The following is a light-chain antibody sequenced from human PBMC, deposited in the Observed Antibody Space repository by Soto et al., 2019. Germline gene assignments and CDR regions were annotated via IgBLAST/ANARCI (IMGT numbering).Light chain of an antibody. J-gene: IGKJ5*01. CDR1: QSVSSN. V-gene: IGKV3-15*01. Sequence: EIVMTQSPATLSVSPGERATLSCRASQSVSSNLAWYQQKPGQAPRLLIYGASTRATGIPARFSGSGSGTEFTLTISSLQSEDFAVYSCQHYNNWPPELTFGQGKRLEIK. CDR3: QHYNNWPPELT. CDR2: GAS.